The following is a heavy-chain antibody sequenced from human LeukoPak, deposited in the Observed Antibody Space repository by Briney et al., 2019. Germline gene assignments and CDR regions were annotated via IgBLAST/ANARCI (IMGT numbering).Heavy chain of an antibody. D-gene: IGHD6-19*01. CDR2: ISSSGSTI. V-gene: IGHV3-48*03. Sequence: PGGSLRLSCAASGFTFSSYEMNWVRQAPGKGLEWVSYISSSGSTIYYADSVKGRFTISRDNARNSLYLQMNSLRGEDPAVCYCARGPHPYSSGWYHFDYWGQGTLVTVSS. CDR1: GFTFSSYE. J-gene: IGHJ4*02. CDR3: ARGPHPYSSGWYHFDY.